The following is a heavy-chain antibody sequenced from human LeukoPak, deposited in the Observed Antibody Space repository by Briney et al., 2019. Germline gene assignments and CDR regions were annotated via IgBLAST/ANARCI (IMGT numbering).Heavy chain of an antibody. J-gene: IGHJ4*02. Sequence: ASVKVSCMASGYTFTSYYMHWVRQAPGQGLEWMGIINPSGGSTSYAQKFQGRVTMTRDTSTSTVYMELSSLRSEDTAVYYCARDPSYYYDSSGYFGLDFDYWGQGTLVTVSS. CDR1: GYTFTSYY. CDR3: ARDPSYYYDSSGYFGLDFDY. D-gene: IGHD3-22*01. CDR2: INPSGGST. V-gene: IGHV1-46*01.